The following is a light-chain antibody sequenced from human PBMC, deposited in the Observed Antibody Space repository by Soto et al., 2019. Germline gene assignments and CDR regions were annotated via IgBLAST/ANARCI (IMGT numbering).Light chain of an antibody. J-gene: IGKJ1*01. CDR1: QSVSIW. CDR2: DAS. Sequence: DIHFTQSPSTLSASVGDRVPFTCRASQSVSIWLAWYRQKPGKAPEVLVWDASSLQRGVPSRFSGSGSGTEFTLTISSLQPDDFATYYCQQYNGYSTWTFGQGTKVDIK. V-gene: IGKV1-5*01. CDR3: QQYNGYSTWT.